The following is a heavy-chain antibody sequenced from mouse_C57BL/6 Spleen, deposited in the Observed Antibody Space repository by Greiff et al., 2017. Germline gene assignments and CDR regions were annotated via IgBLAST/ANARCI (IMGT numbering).Heavy chain of an antibody. J-gene: IGHJ4*01. D-gene: IGHD1-1*01. CDR2: IDPSDSYT. Sequence: VQLQQPGAELVMPGASVKLSCKASGYTFTSYWMHWVKQRPGQGLEWIGEIDPSDSYTNYNQKFKGKSTLTVDKSSSTAYMQLSSLTSEDSAVYYCARGDGSSPMDDWGQGTSVTVSS. CDR3: ARGDGSSPMDD. V-gene: IGHV1-69*01. CDR1: GYTFTSYW.